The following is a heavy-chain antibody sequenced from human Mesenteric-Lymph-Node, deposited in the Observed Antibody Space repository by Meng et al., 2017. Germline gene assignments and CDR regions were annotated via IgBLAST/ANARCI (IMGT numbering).Heavy chain of an antibody. Sequence: SETLSLTCTVSGYSISSGYYWGWIRQPPGKGLEWIGSVYHSGNTNYNPSLKSRVTISVDTSKNQFSLKLSSVTAADTAVYYCARDLPHGYYYGMDVWGQGTTVTVSS. J-gene: IGHJ6*02. CDR1: GYSISSGYY. CDR3: ARDLPHGYYYGMDV. V-gene: IGHV4-38-2*02. CDR2: VYHSGNT.